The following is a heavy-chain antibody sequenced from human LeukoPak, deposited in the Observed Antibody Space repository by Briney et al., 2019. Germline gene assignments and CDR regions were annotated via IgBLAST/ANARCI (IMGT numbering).Heavy chain of an antibody. V-gene: IGHV1-69*04. CDR2: IIPILGIA. CDR3: ARDPGAGIAVSGRYYGMDV. D-gene: IGHD6-19*01. J-gene: IGHJ6*02. Sequence: GASVKVSCKASGGTFSSYTISWVRQAPGQGLEWMGRIIPILGIANYAQKFQGRVTITADKSTSTAYMELSSLRSEDTAVYYCARDPGAGIAVSGRYYGMDVWGQGTTVTVSS. CDR1: GGTFSSYT.